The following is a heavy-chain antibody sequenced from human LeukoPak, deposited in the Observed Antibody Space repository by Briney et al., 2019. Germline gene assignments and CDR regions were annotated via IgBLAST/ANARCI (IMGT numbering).Heavy chain of an antibody. Sequence: SVKVSCKASGGTVRRFAINWVRQAPGQGLEWMGEIIPIFGTASYAQKFQGRVTITADESTGTAYMELSSLRSEDTAVYYCARVVTPRYCTSTSCYWKGWFDPWGQGTLVTVSS. CDR2: IIPIFGTA. V-gene: IGHV1-69*01. J-gene: IGHJ5*02. CDR3: ARVVTPRYCTSTSCYWKGWFDP. CDR1: GGTVRRFA. D-gene: IGHD2-2*01.